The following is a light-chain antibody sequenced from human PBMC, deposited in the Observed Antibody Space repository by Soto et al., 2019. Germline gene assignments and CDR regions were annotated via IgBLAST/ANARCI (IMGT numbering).Light chain of an antibody. J-gene: IGLJ1*01. CDR3: SSSTSSSTFV. Sequence: QSALTQPASVSGAPGQSITIFCTGTNSDINYVSWHQQHPGKAPKLMIYEVTNRPSGVSNRFSGSKSGNTASLTISGLQAEDEADYYCSSSTSSSTFVFGTGTKVTVL. V-gene: IGLV2-14*01. CDR2: EVT. CDR1: NSDINY.